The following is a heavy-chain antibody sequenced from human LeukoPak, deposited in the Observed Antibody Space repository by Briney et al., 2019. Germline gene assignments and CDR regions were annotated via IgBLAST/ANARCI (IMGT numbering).Heavy chain of an antibody. CDR1: GFTFSSYA. Sequence: GGSLRLSCAASGFTFSSYAMSWVRQAPGKGLEWVSAISGSGGSTYYADSVKGRFTISRDNSKNTLYLQMNSLRAEDTAVYYCAKDLGTYYYDSSGFEATYWGQGTPVTVSS. V-gene: IGHV3-23*01. J-gene: IGHJ4*02. CDR2: ISGSGGST. D-gene: IGHD3-22*01. CDR3: AKDLGTYYYDSSGFEATY.